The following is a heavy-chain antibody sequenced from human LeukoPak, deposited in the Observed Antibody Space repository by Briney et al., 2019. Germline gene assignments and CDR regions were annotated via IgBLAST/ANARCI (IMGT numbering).Heavy chain of an antibody. CDR2: ISHSGST. V-gene: IGHV4-4*02. CDR1: GGSISSSNW. J-gene: IGHJ6*03. Sequence: SETLSLTCAVSGGSISSSNWWSWVRQPPGKGLEWIGEISHSGSTNYNPTLKSRVTISVDTSKNQFSLKLSSVTAADTAVYYCARHASDSSGYWYYYYYMDVWGKGTTVTISS. D-gene: IGHD3-22*01. CDR3: ARHASDSSGYWYYYYYMDV.